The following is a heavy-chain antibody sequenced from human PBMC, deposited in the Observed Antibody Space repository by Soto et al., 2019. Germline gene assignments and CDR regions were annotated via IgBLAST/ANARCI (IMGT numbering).Heavy chain of an antibody. Sequence: QVQLQESGPGLVKPSQTLSLTCTVSGGSISSGGYYWSWIRQHPGKGLEWIGYIYYSGSTYYNPSLERRATVSVETSKNPFSMKLSAVAAADTAVYYCARAYLPALIYGDYGGTYFDSWGQGTLVTVSS. CDR2: IYYSGST. CDR3: ARAYLPALIYGDYGGTYFDS. D-gene: IGHD4-17*01. J-gene: IGHJ4*02. V-gene: IGHV4-31*03. CDR1: GGSISSGGYY.